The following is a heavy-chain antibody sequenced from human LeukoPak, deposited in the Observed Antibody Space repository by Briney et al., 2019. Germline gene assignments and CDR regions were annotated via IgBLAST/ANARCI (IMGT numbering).Heavy chain of an antibody. CDR3: AKDTGWDRLQWLDY. V-gene: IGHV3-43*02. CDR1: GFTFDDYA. Sequence: GGSLRLSCAASGFTFDDYAMHWVRQAPGKGLEWVSLINGDGGSTYYADSVKGRFTISRDNSKSSLYLQMNSLRTEDTALYYWAKDTGWDRLQWLDYWGQGTLVTVSS. D-gene: IGHD4-23*01. J-gene: IGHJ4*02. CDR2: INGDGGST.